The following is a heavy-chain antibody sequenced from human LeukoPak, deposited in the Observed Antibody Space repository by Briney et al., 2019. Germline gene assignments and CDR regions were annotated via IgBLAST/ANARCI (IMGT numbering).Heavy chain of an antibody. V-gene: IGHV1-46*01. CDR3: ARVRDGYNDAYDI. CDR1: GYTFTGYY. CDR2: INPSGGST. Sequence: ASVKVSCKASGYTFTGYYMHWVRQAPGQGLERMGIINPSGGSTNYAQNFQARVTMTRDTSTSTVYMELSSLRSEDTAVYYCARVRDGYNDAYDIWGQGTMVTVPS. J-gene: IGHJ3*02. D-gene: IGHD5-24*01.